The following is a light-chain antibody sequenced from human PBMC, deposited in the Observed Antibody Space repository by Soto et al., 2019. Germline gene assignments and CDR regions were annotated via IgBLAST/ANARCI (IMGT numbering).Light chain of an antibody. CDR1: QGISNY. CDR3: QKYDSDPWT. Sequence: DIEMTQSPSSLSASVGDRVTITCRASQGISNYLAWYQQRPGKVPKLLIYAASTLQSGVPSRLSGSGSGTDFTLTISSLQPEDVATYYCQKYDSDPWTFGQGNEVEIK. J-gene: IGKJ1*01. V-gene: IGKV1-27*01. CDR2: AAS.